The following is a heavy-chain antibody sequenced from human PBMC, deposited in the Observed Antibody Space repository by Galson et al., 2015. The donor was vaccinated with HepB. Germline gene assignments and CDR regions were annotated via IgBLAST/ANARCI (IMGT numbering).Heavy chain of an antibody. V-gene: IGHV1-3*01. Sequence: SVKVSCKASGYTFTSYAMHWVRQAPGQRLEWMGWINAGNGNTKYSQKFQGRVTITRDTSASTAYMELSSLRSEDTAVYYCARSIAAAGSRRPLDYWGQGTLVTVSS. CDR2: INAGNGNT. CDR1: GYTFTSYA. CDR3: ARSIAAAGSRRPLDY. J-gene: IGHJ4*02. D-gene: IGHD6-13*01.